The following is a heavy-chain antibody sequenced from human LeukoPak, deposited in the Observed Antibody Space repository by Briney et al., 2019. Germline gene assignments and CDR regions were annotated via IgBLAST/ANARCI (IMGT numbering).Heavy chain of an antibody. Sequence: GGSLRLSCAASGFTFSSYAMSWVRQAPGKGLEWVSAISGSGGSTYYADSVTGRFTISRDNSKNTLYLQMNSLRAEDTAVYYCAKDQDVGTMIVVVITSDYWGQGTLVTVSS. J-gene: IGHJ4*02. CDR2: ISGSGGST. V-gene: IGHV3-23*01. D-gene: IGHD3-22*01. CDR3: AKDQDVGTMIVVVITSDY. CDR1: GFTFSSYA.